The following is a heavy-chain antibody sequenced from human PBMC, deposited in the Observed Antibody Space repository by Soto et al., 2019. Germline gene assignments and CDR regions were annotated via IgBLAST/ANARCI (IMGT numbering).Heavy chain of an antibody. D-gene: IGHD2-21*02. CDR3: ATRAYCGCDCYSMVFDI. CDR1: GYSFTSYW. J-gene: IGHJ3*02. V-gene: IGHV5-51*01. CDR2: IYPGDSDT. Sequence: PGESLKISCKGSGYSFTSYWIGWVRQMPGKGLEWMGIIYPGDSDTRYSPSFQGQVTISADKSISTAYLQWSSLKASDTAMYYCATRAYCGCDCYSMVFDIWSQGKMVTISS.